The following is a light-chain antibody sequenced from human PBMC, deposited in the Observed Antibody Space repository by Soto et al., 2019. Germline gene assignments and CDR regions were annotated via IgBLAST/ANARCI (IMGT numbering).Light chain of an antibody. CDR1: SSDLGGYPY. J-gene: IGLJ1*01. Sequence: QSGLTQPASRSGSPGHSITISCTGTSSDLGGYPYVPWYQQHPAKAPNLLIYEVSNRPSRVSNRFSGSKSGNTASLTISGLQAEDDADYYCSSYTRSSTSYVFGTGTKVTVL. V-gene: IGLV2-14*01. CDR2: EVS. CDR3: SSYTRSSTSYV.